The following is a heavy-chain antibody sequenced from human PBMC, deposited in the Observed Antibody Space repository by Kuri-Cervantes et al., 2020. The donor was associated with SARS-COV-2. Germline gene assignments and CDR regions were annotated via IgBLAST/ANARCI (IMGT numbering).Heavy chain of an antibody. J-gene: IGHJ5*02. V-gene: IGHV1-24*01. D-gene: IGHD3-22*01. CDR3: ARLYDSSGYYLNWFDP. CDR2: FDPEDGET. Sequence: ASVKVSCKVSGYTLTELSMHWVRQAPGKGLEWMGGFDPEDGETIYAQKFQGRVTMTEDTSTDTAYMELSSLRSEDTAVYYCARLYDSSGYYLNWFDPWGQGTLVTVSS. CDR1: GYTLTELS.